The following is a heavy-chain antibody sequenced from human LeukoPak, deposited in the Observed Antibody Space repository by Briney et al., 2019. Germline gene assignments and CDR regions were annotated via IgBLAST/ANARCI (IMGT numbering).Heavy chain of an antibody. CDR1: GGSISSSSYY. CDR3: ARQKVKYYFDY. V-gene: IGHV4-61*05. Sequence: PSETLSLTCTVSGGSISSSSYYWGWIRQPPGKGLEWIGYIYYSGSTNYNPSLKSRVTISVDTSKNQFSLKLSSVTAADTAVYYCARQKVKYYFDYWGQGTLVTVSS. CDR2: IYYSGST. J-gene: IGHJ4*02.